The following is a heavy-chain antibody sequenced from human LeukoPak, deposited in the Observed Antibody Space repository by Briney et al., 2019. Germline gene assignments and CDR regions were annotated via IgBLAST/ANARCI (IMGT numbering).Heavy chain of an antibody. Sequence: PGGSLRLSCAVSGFTFIKYCRSWVRQAPGKEVGGGANVNQDRSQKNYVDSVKGRFPIPKNNAKNSLFLQMNSLRAEDTAGYYCASTNALDYWGQGSLVTVSS. J-gene: IGHJ4*02. CDR1: GFTFIKYC. V-gene: IGHV3-7*02. CDR3: ASTNALDY. CDR2: VNQDRSQK.